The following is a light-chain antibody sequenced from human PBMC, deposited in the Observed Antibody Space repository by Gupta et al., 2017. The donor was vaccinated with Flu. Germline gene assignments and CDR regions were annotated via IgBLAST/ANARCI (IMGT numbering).Light chain of an antibody. CDR1: SSDVGGYNY. V-gene: IGLV2-14*04. CDR3: SSYTSSSTLL. Sequence: SFTISCTGTSSDVGGYNYVSWYQQHPGKAPKLMIYDVSNRPSGVSTRFSGSKSGNTASLTISGLQAEDEADYYCSSYTSSSTLLFGGGTKLTVL. J-gene: IGLJ3*02. CDR2: DVS.